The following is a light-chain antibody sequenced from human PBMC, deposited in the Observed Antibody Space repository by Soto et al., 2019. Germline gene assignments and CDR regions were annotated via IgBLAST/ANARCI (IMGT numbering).Light chain of an antibody. Sequence: QSALTQPASVSGSPGQSITISCTGISSDVGVDNYVSWYQQHPDKAPKLMIYEVRNRPSGVSNRFSGSKSDNTASLTISGLQAEDEADYYCSAYTISGTWVFGGGTQLTVL. CDR3: SAYTISGTWV. CDR2: EVR. J-gene: IGLJ3*02. V-gene: IGLV2-14*01. CDR1: SSDVGVDNY.